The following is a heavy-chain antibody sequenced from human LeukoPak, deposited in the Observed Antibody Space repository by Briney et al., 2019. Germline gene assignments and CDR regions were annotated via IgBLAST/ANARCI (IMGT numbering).Heavy chain of an antibody. J-gene: IGHJ6*02. Sequence: ASVRVSCKASGYTFTGFYIHWVRQAPGQGLEWMGWINPYSGGTKHAQKFQGRVIMTRDTSISTAYMELSSLRSDDTAVYYCAGETMVRGVDLAEDQFSYHAMDVWGRGTTVTVSS. CDR3: AGETMVRGVDLAEDQFSYHAMDV. V-gene: IGHV1-2*02. CDR2: INPYSGGT. D-gene: IGHD3-10*01. CDR1: GYTFTGFY.